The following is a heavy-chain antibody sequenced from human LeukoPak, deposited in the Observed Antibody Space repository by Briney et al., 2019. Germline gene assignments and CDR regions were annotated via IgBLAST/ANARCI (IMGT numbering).Heavy chain of an antibody. D-gene: IGHD1-26*01. Sequence: GGSLRLSCAASGFTFSSYEMNWVRQAPGKGLEWVSYISSSGSTIYYADSVKGRFTISRDNAKNSLYLQMNSLRAEDTAVYYCARDPYSGSYGNYYYYFMDVWGKGTTVTISS. J-gene: IGHJ6*03. V-gene: IGHV3-48*03. CDR1: GFTFSSYE. CDR2: ISSSGSTI. CDR3: ARDPYSGSYGNYYYYFMDV.